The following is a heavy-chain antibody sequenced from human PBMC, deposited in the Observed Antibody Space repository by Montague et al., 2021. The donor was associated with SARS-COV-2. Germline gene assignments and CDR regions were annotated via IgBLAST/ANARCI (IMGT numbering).Heavy chain of an antibody. D-gene: IGHD3-16*02. Sequence: SLRLSCAASGFTFSNYDMNWVRQAPGKGPEWISYISTSAYTTSYAGSVKGRFTISRDNGKNSLYLQMNSLRVEDTAVYYCTRDYRSIVGDGLDIWGQGTKVTASP. J-gene: IGHJ3*02. V-gene: IGHV3-48*03. CDR2: ISTSAYTT. CDR1: GFTFSNYD. CDR3: TRDYRSIVGDGLDI.